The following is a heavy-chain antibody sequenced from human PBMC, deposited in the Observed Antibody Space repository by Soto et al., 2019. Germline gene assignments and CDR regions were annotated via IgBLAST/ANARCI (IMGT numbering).Heavy chain of an antibody. D-gene: IGHD3-22*01. J-gene: IGHJ4*02. CDR2: IYAGTIT. CDR3: ARIPYDNSGTIFDY. V-gene: IGHV3-53*01. Sequence: GGSLRLSCAVSGITVSSYYMGWVRQAAGKGLEWVSVIYAGTITYYADSVKGRFTIYRDNSKNTLNLEMNSLRVEDTAVYYCARIPYDNSGTIFDYWGQGTLVTVS. CDR1: GITVSSYY.